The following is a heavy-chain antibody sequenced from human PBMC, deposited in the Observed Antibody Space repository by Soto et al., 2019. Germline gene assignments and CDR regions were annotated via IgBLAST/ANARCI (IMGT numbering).Heavy chain of an antibody. Sequence: QLQESGPGLVKPSQTLSLTCTVSGGSINNGHFYWGWIRQPPGKGLEWIGYVYFTGTTYLNPSLKSRINMAFATAKNQFSLKLSSVTAADKAVYYCVRGYYYGSGSLHWFDPWGQGTLVTVSS. V-gene: IGHV4-30-4*01. J-gene: IGHJ5*02. D-gene: IGHD3-10*01. CDR1: GGSINNGHFY. CDR3: VRGYYYGSGSLHWFDP. CDR2: VYFTGTT.